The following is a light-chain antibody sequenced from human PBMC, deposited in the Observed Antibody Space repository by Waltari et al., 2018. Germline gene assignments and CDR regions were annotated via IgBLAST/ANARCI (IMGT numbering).Light chain of an antibody. CDR3: CSYVGLGTYV. J-gene: IGLJ1*01. Sequence: QSGLAQPASASGSPGQSTTITCTGTRSDVGNYTLVSWYQQRPGKAPTLLSYEVTKRAPGTSDRFSASKSGNTASLSISGLQAQEDEADYYCCSYVGLGTYVFGTGTKVTV. CDR1: RSDVGNYTL. V-gene: IGLV2-23*02. CDR2: EVT.